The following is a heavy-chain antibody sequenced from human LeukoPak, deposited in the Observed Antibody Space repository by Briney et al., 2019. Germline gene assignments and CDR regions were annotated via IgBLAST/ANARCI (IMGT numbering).Heavy chain of an antibody. CDR2: INSDGSST. CDR1: GFTFSSYW. V-gene: IGHV3-74*01. D-gene: IGHD6-19*01. CDR3: ARESAGAVAASDLYYYYGMDV. J-gene: IGHJ6*02. Sequence: GGSLRLSCAASGFTFSSYWMHWVRQAPGKGLVWVSRINSDGSSTSYADSVKGRFTISRGNAKNTLYLQMNSLRAEDTAVYYCARESAGAVAASDLYYYYGMDVWGQGTTVTVSS.